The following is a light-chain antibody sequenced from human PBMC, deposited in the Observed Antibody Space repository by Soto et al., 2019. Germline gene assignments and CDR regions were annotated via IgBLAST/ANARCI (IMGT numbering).Light chain of an antibody. CDR3: QQYNNWHGT. CDR2: GAS. Sequence: EIVLTQSPCTLSVSPGERATLSCRASQSVSSKLAWYQQKPGQAPRLLFYGASTVATGVPARFSGSGSETEFTLSISSLQSADFAVYYCQQYNNWHGTFGQGTKVEIK. CDR1: QSVSSK. J-gene: IGKJ1*01. V-gene: IGKV3-15*01.